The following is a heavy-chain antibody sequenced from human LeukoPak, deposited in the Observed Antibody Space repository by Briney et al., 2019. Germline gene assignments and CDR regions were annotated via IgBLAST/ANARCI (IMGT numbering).Heavy chain of an antibody. D-gene: IGHD1-26*01. V-gene: IGHV3-21*01. J-gene: IGHJ4*02. CDR1: GFTFSSYC. Sequence: GGSLRLSCATSGFTFSSYCFNWVRQAPGKGLEWVSSISTSGTIVHYADSVRGRFTMSRDNTRKSVYLQMDSLRAGDTAVYYCAKAFTKSGCYWDYFDFWGLGTLVTVSS. CDR3: AKAFTKSGCYWDYFDF. CDR2: ISTSGTIV.